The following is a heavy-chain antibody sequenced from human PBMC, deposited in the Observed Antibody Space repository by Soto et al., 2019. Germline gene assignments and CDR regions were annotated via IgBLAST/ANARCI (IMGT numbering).Heavy chain of an antibody. V-gene: IGHV4-31*03. CDR2: IYYSGST. CDR1: GGSISSGGYY. J-gene: IGHJ3*02. CDR3: ARDGYCSGGSCPGALAFDI. Sequence: SETLSLTCTVSGGSISSGGYYWSWIRQHPGKGLEWIGYIYYSGSTYYNPSLKSRVTISVDTSKNQFSLKLSSVTAADTAVYYCARDGYCSGGSCPGALAFDIWGQGTMVTVSS. D-gene: IGHD2-15*01.